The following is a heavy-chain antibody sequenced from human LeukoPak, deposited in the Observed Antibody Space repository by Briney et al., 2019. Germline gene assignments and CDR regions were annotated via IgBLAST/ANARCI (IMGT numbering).Heavy chain of an antibody. J-gene: IGHJ6*03. Sequence: PGGSLRLSCAASGFTFSNYWMSWVRQAPGKGLEWVANIKQAGSEKYYVDSVKGRFTISRDNSKNSLYLQMNSLRAEDTALYYCAKGPDYYGSGADYYYMDVWGKGTTVTVSS. CDR3: AKGPDYYGSGADYYYMDV. CDR2: IKQAGSEK. D-gene: IGHD3-10*01. V-gene: IGHV3-7*03. CDR1: GFTFSNYW.